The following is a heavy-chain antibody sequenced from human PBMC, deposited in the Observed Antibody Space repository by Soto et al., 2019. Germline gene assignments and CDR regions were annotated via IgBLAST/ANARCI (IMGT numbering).Heavy chain of an antibody. CDR2: MNPNNGDS. CDR1: GYTFTGYY. CDR3: ARARVAATRPRLDY. J-gene: IGHJ4*02. Sequence: ASVKVSCKASGYTFTGYYIHWVRQAPVQGLEWMGWMNPNNGDSKYAQKFQGRVSMTRDMSITTAYLTLTSLRSDDTAIFYCARARVAATRPRLDYWGQGALVTVSS. D-gene: IGHD2-15*01. V-gene: IGHV1-2*02.